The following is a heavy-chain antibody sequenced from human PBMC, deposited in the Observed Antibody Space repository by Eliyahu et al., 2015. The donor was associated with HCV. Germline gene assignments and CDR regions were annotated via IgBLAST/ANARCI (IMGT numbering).Heavy chain of an antibody. CDR2: MNPNSGNT. CDR3: ARGFTNWNYAADYYYYMDV. V-gene: IGHV1-8*01. CDR1: GYTFTSYD. Sequence: QVQLVQSGAEVKKPGASVKVSCKASGYTFTSYDXNXVRQATGQGLEWMGWMNPNSGNTGYAQKFQGRVTMTRNTSISTAYMELSSLRSEDTAVYYCARGFTNWNYAADYYYYMDVWGKGTTVTVSS. D-gene: IGHD1-7*01. J-gene: IGHJ6*03.